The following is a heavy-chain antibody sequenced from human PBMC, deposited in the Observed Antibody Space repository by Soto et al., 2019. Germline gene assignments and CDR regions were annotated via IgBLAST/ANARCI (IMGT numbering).Heavy chain of an antibody. D-gene: IGHD3-3*01. CDR3: ARDGRTLRYLEWPAAFDS. CDR2: VIPVLGTT. CDR1: GDSLENLA. Sequence: QVQLVQSGTEVRTPGSSVKVSCKASGDSLENLAISWGRQAPGQGFEWMGGVIPVLGTTDYAQNLQDRLTITADESTTTVFMELSSLKSEDTAVYFCARDGRTLRYLEWPAAFDSWGQGTLVTVSS. J-gene: IGHJ5*01. V-gene: IGHV1-69*01.